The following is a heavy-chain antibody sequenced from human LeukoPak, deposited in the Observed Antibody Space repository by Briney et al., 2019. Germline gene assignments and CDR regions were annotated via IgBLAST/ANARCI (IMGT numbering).Heavy chain of an antibody. J-gene: IGHJ4*02. CDR3: ARALDLRGYCSGGSCPYYFDY. D-gene: IGHD2-15*01. CDR1: GGSISSSSYY. Sequence: SETLSLTCTVSGGSISSSSYYWGWIRQPPGKGLEWIGSIYYSGSTYYNPSLKSRVTISVDTSKNQFSLKLSSVTAADTAVYYCARALDLRGYCSGGSCPYYFDYWGQGTLVTVSS. CDR2: IYYSGST. V-gene: IGHV4-39*07.